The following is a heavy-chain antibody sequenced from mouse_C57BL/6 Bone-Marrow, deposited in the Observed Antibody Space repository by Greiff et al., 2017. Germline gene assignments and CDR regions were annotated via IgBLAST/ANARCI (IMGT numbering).Heavy chain of an antibody. J-gene: IGHJ2*01. D-gene: IGHD4-1*01. CDR3: ARHDWDDHFDY. V-gene: IGHV5-9*01. CDR2: ISGGGGNT. CDR1: GFTFSSYT. Sequence: EVQLVESGGGLVKPGGSLKLSCAASGFTFSSYTMSWVRQTPEKRLEWVATISGGGGNTYYPDSVKGRFTISRDNAKNTLYLQMSSLRSEDTALYYCARHDWDDHFDYWGQGTTLTVSS.